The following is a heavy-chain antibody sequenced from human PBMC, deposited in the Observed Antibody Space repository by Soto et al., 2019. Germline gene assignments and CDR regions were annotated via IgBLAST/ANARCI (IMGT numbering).Heavy chain of an antibody. CDR3: ARHFGGYDWDEYYFDY. V-gene: IGHV4-59*08. CDR2: IYYSGST. J-gene: IGHJ4*02. D-gene: IGHD5-12*01. Sequence: SETLSLTCTVSGGSISSYYWSWIRQPPGKGLEWIGYIYYSGSTNYNPSLKSRVTISVDTSKNQFSLKLSSVTAADTAVYYCARHFGGYDWDEYYFDYWGQGTLVTVSS. CDR1: GGSISSYY.